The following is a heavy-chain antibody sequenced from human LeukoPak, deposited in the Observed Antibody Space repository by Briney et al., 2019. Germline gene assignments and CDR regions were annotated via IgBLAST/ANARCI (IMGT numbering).Heavy chain of an antibody. CDR3: ARDLGSGGSCYRN. V-gene: IGHV3-21*01. J-gene: IGHJ4*02. CDR1: GFTFSSYS. D-gene: IGHD2-15*01. CDR2: ISSSSSYI. Sequence: GSLRLSCAASGFTFSSYSMNWVRQAPGKGLEWVSSISSSSSYIYYADSVKGRFTISRDNAKNSLYLQMNSLRAEDTAVYFCARDLGSGGSCYRNWGQGTLVTVSS.